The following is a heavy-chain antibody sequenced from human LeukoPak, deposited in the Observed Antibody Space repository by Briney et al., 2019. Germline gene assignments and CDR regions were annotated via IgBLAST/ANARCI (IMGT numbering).Heavy chain of an antibody. CDR3: ARHRSGYCSGGSCYSQGSYYYYYMDV. CDR1: GYSFTSYW. CDR2: IYPGDSDT. D-gene: IGHD2-15*01. V-gene: IGHV5-51*01. J-gene: IGHJ6*03. Sequence: GESLKISCKGSGYSFTSYWIGWVRQMPGKGLEWMGIIYPGDSDTRYSPSFQGQVTISADKSISTAYLQWSSLKASDTAMYYCARHRSGYCSGGSCYSQGSYYYYYMDVWGKGTTVTVSS.